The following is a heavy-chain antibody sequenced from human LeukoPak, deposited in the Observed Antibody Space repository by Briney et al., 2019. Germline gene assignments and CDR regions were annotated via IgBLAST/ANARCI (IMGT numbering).Heavy chain of an antibody. CDR3: ARSVTGYYPYYFDY. J-gene: IGHJ4*02. CDR1: GGSISSGGYY. CDR2: IYYSGST. V-gene: IGHV4-31*03. D-gene: IGHD3-9*01. Sequence: SETLSLTCTVSGGSISSGGYYWSWIRQHPGKGLEWIGYIYYSGSTYHNPSLKSRVTISVDTSKNQFSLKLSSVTAADTAVYYCARSVTGYYPYYFDYWGQGTLVTVSS.